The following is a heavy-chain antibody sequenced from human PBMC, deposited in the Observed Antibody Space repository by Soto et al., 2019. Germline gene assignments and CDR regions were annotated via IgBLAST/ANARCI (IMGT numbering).Heavy chain of an antibody. CDR3: ARDFGNFDGDYAFGMYV. CDR2: IWYDGSNK. Sequence: QVQLVESGGGVVQPGRSLRLSCAASGFTFSSYGMHWVRQAPGKGLEWVAVIWYDGSNKYYADSVKGRFTISRDNSKNTLYLQMNSLRAEETAVYYGARDFGNFDGDYAFGMYVWGQGTTVTVSS. D-gene: IGHD4-17*01. V-gene: IGHV3-33*01. CDR1: GFTFSSYG. J-gene: IGHJ6*02.